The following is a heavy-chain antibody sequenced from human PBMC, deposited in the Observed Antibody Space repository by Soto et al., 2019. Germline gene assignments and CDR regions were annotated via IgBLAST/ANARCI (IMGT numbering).Heavy chain of an antibody. J-gene: IGHJ4*02. CDR1: GYTFTGYA. V-gene: IGHV1-3*05. CDR2: INAGNGNT. Sequence: QVQLVQSGAEEKKPGASVKVSCKASGYTFTGYAMHWVRQAPGQRREWMGWINAGNGNTKYSQKFQGRVTITRDTSASTADKALSSLRSEDTAVHYCARAVAVPADFDYWGQGTLVTVSS. CDR3: ARAVAVPADFDY. D-gene: IGHD6-19*01.